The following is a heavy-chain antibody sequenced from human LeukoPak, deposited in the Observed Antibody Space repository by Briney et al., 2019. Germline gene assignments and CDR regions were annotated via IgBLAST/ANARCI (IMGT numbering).Heavy chain of an antibody. CDR1: GFTFSSYA. Sequence: GGSLRLSCAASGFTFSSYAMSWVRQAPGRGLEWVSSISGGGGSTYYADSVKGRFTISRDNSKDTLYLQMHSLRGEDTAVYFCAKDRDYDFWSGYYWDNWGQGTLVTVSS. CDR2: ISGGGGST. CDR3: AKDRDYDFWSGYYWDN. J-gene: IGHJ4*02. D-gene: IGHD3-3*01. V-gene: IGHV3-23*01.